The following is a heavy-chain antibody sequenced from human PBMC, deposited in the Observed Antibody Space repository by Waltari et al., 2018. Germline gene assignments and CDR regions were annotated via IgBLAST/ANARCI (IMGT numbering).Heavy chain of an antibody. J-gene: IGHJ2*01. CDR3: AKGGGNSPHWYFDL. CDR1: GFTFSSYA. Sequence: EVQLLESGGGLVQPGGSLRLSCAASGFTFSSYAMSWVRQAPGKGLEGVSAISGSGGSTYYADSVKGRLTISRDNSKNTLYLQMNSLRAEDTAVYYGAKGGGNSPHWYFDLWGRGTLVTVSS. D-gene: IGHD2-21*02. V-gene: IGHV3-23*01. CDR2: ISGSGGST.